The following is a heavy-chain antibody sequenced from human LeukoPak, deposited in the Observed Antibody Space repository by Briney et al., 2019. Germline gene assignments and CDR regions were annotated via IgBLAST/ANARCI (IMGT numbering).Heavy chain of an antibody. CDR2: ISSTSTYT. J-gene: IGHJ4*02. CDR1: GFPFTSGFTFSDYY. D-gene: IGHD2-8*02. Sequence: GGSLRLSCAASGFPFTSGFTFSDYYMSWIRQAPGKGLEWVSYISSTSTYTNYADSVKGRFTISRDNADNSVYLQMNSLRADDTAIYYCARGGTGAFDYWGQGTLVTVSS. V-gene: IGHV3-11*06. CDR3: ARGGTGAFDY.